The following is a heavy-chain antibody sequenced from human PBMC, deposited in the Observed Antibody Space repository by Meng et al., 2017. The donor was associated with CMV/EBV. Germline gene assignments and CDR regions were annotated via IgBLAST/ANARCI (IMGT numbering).Heavy chain of an antibody. V-gene: IGHV4-39*07. D-gene: IGHD4-17*01. CDR3: ARDPPGESYYFDY. CDR1: GGSITSSCYY. Sequence: SETLSLTCPVSGGSITSSCYYWGWLRQPPGKGLEWSGRIYYSGSTYYNPSLKSRVTISVDTSKNQFSLKLSSVTAADTAVYYCARDPPGESYYFDYWGQGTLVTVSS. CDR2: IYYSGST. J-gene: IGHJ4*02.